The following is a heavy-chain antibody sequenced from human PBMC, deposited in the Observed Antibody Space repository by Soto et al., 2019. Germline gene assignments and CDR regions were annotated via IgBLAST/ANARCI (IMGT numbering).Heavy chain of an antibody. CDR3: AGGDYYHSSGYYFYYYTMDV. V-gene: IGHV4-39*01. CDR1: GGSISSSSYY. CDR2: VYYGGST. Sequence: SETLSLTCTVSGGSISSSSYYWGWIRQPPGKGLEWIGNVYYGGSTYYNPSLKSRVTISVETSKNQFSLKLSSVTAADTAVYYCAGGDYYHSSGYYFYYYTMDVWGQGTTVTVSS. J-gene: IGHJ6*02. D-gene: IGHD3-22*01.